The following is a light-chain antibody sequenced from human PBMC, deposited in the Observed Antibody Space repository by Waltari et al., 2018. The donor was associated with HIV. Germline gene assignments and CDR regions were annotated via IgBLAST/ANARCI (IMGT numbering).Light chain of an antibody. CDR3: LLFYSGVRV. J-gene: IGLJ2*01. CDR2: NIN. Sequence: QAVLTQAPSLTVSPGGTVTLPCGSSTGAITTGDYPYWLQRKPGQSPPTLIDNINTKPSWTPARFSGSLLGGKAALTLSGAQSEDEAEYYCLLFYSGVRVFGGGTKLTVL. CDR1: TGAITTGDY. V-gene: IGLV7-46*01.